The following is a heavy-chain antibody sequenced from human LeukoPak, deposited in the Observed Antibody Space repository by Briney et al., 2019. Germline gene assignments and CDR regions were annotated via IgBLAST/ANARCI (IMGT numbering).Heavy chain of an antibody. Sequence: GGSLRLSCAASGFTFSSYWMSWVRQAPGKGLEWVANIKQDGSEKYYVDSVKGRFTISRDNAKNSLYLQMNSLRAEDTAVYYCARDPSSGWYGITFGYWGQGTLVTVSS. CDR3: ARDPSSGWYGITFGY. D-gene: IGHD6-19*01. V-gene: IGHV3-7*01. J-gene: IGHJ4*02. CDR2: IKQDGSEK. CDR1: GFTFSSYW.